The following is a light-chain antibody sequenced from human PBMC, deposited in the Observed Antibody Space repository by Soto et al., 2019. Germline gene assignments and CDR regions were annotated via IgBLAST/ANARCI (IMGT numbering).Light chain of an antibody. J-gene: IGKJ1*01. CDR2: DAS. CDR3: QQRSIWPRT. V-gene: IGKV3-11*01. CDR1: QSVSSY. Sequence: EIVLTQSPAPLSLSPGERATLSCRASQSVSSYLAWYQQKPGQAPRLLIYDASNRATGIPARFSGSGSGTDFTLTISSLEPEDFAVYYCQQRSIWPRTFGQGTKVEIK.